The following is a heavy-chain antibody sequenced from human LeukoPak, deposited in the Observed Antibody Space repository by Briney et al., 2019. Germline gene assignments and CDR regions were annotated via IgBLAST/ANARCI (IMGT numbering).Heavy chain of an antibody. Sequence: SQTLSLTCTVSGGSISSGSYDWSWIRQPAGKGLEWIGRIYTSGSTNYNPSLKSRVTISVDTSKNQFSLKLSSVTAADTAVYYCARENRYCGGDCSPGWFDPWGHGTLVTVPS. J-gene: IGHJ5*02. V-gene: IGHV4-61*02. CDR2: IYTSGST. CDR1: GGSISSGSYD. D-gene: IGHD2-21*02. CDR3: ARENRYCGGDCSPGWFDP.